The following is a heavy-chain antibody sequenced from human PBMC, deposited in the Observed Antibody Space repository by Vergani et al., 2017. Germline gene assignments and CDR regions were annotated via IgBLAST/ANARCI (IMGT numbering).Heavy chain of an antibody. CDR1: GDSISSGNN. CDR2: IHYSENT. CDR3: ASDTHSGQRADR. J-gene: IGHJ5*02. V-gene: IGHV4-61*01. Sequence: QLQLQESGPGLVKPSETLSLTCAVSGDSISSGNNWGWIRQPPGKGLEWIGSIHYSENTNYNPSLKTRVTISVDTSKNQFSLTLTSVTAADTAVYYCASDTHSGQRADRWGQGILVTVTS. D-gene: IGHD6-19*01.